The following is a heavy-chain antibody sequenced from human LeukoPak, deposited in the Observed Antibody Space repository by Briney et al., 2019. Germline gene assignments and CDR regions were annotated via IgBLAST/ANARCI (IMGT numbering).Heavy chain of an antibody. Sequence: PGGSPRLSCAASGFTFSSYSMNWVRQAPGKGLEWVSSISSSSSYIYYADSVKGRFTISRDNAKNSLYLQMNSLRAEDTAVYYCARETYYYDSSGYSDYWGQGTLVTVSS. J-gene: IGHJ4*02. V-gene: IGHV3-21*01. CDR1: GFTFSSYS. D-gene: IGHD3-22*01. CDR2: ISSSSSYI. CDR3: ARETYYYDSSGYSDY.